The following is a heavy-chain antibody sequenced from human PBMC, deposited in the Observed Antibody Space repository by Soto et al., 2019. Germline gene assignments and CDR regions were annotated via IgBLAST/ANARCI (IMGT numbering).Heavy chain of an antibody. J-gene: IGHJ4*02. Sequence: GGSLRLSCAASGFTVSSNYMSWVRQAPGKGLEWVSVIYSGGSTYYADSVKGRFTISRDNSKNTLYLQMNSLRAEDTAVYYCARVDSGYAFDYWGQGTLVTVSS. CDR2: IYSGGST. CDR3: ARVDSGYAFDY. D-gene: IGHD5-12*01. V-gene: IGHV3-66*01. CDR1: GFTVSSNY.